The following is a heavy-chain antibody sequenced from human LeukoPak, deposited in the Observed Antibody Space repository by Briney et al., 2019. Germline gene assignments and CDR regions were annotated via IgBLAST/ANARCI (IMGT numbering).Heavy chain of an antibody. J-gene: IGHJ3*02. CDR1: GFTVSSNY. CDR2: IYSGGST. D-gene: IGHD3-9*01. Sequence: GGSLRLSYAASGFTVSSNYMSWVRQAPGKGLEWVSVIYSGGSTYYADSVKGRFTISRDYSQNTLLLQMNSLRAEDTALYYCARGKTSDDIIEDAFDIWGQGTMVAVSS. V-gene: IGHV3-66*01. CDR3: ARGKTSDDIIEDAFDI.